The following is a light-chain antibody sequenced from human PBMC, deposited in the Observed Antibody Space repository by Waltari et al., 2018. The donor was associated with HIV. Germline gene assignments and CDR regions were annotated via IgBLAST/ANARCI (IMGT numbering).Light chain of an antibody. Sequence: DILMTQSPPSLSASVGGKVTITCRASQDIGSHLSWYRQKSGRAPELLIYGASFLESGVPSKFSGRGSGTTFIFTINSLQPEDSATYYCQQFTSLPITFGPGTTVDIK. CDR1: QDIGSH. CDR2: GAS. V-gene: IGKV1-33*01. CDR3: QQFTSLPIT. J-gene: IGKJ3*01.